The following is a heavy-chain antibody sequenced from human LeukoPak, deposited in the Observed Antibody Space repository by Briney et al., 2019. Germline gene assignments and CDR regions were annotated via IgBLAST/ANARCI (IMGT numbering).Heavy chain of an antibody. CDR3: ARVVYRGENWFDP. Sequence: PSETLSLTCTVSGGSISNKYWSWIRQPPGKGLEWIGYIFSYGNTQYSPSLKSRATISLDTSKNQCSLKLTSVTAADTAVYYCARVVYRGENWFDPWGPGTLVTVSS. CDR1: GGSISNKY. J-gene: IGHJ5*02. CDR2: IFSYGNT. D-gene: IGHD3-10*01. V-gene: IGHV4-59*01.